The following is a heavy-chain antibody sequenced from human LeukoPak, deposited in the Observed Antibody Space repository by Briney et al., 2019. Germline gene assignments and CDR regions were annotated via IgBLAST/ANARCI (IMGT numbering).Heavy chain of an antibody. CDR1: GFRFSNFA. CDR3: AKGAYDYIEMGYFDD. CDR2: IIGSSGDT. Sequence: GGSLRLSCAASGFRFSNFAMSWVRQAPGKGLEWVSLIIGSSGDTLYADSVKGRFTISRDTSKNRLYLQMNSPRAEDTALYYCAKGAYDYIEMGYFDDWGQGTLVTVSS. V-gene: IGHV3-23*01. D-gene: IGHD5-12*01. J-gene: IGHJ4*02.